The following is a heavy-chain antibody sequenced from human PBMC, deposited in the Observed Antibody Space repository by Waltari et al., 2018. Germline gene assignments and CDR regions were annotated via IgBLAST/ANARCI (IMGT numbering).Heavy chain of an antibody. CDR1: GASIASSNYY. Sequence: QLQLQESGPGLVQPSETLSLTCSFSGASIASSNYYWGWVRPPPGKGLEWIGSIYYTGSTYYNPSLKSRVAFSVDTSRNQFSLKLTSVTAAYTAIYYCSRTYYNFRSGQRRDTFHIWGPGTMVPVSS. CDR3: SRTYYNFRSGQRRDTFHI. CDR2: IYYTGST. J-gene: IGHJ3*02. D-gene: IGHD3-3*01. V-gene: IGHV4-39*01.